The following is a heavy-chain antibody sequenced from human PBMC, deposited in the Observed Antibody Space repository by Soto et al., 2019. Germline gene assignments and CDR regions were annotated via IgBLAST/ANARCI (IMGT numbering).Heavy chain of an antibody. CDR3: ARDTPPTDY. CDR1: GYTFTSYH. Sequence: QVQLVQSGAEVKKPGASVKVSWKTSGYTFTSYHISWVRQAHGQGLEWMGWISAYNTNTNYAQKFQGRVTMTTDTLTSTAYIELRSLRSDDTAVYYCARDTPPTDYWGQGTLVTVSS. J-gene: IGHJ4*02. CDR2: ISAYNTNT. V-gene: IGHV1-18*01.